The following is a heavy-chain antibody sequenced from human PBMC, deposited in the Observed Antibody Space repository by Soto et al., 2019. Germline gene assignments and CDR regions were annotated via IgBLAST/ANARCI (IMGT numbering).Heavy chain of an antibody. D-gene: IGHD3-22*01. CDR2: IKSKTDGGTT. Sequence: GRSRRLACAASGFTFSNARMHWVSPAPGKGLEWVGRIKSKTDGGTTDYAAPVKGRFTISRDDSKNTLYLQMNSLKTEDTAVYYCTTVGTYYYDSSGYYYDAFDIWGQGTMVSVS. J-gene: IGHJ3*02. V-gene: IGHV3-15*07. CDR3: TTVGTYYYDSSGYYYDAFDI. CDR1: GFTFSNAR.